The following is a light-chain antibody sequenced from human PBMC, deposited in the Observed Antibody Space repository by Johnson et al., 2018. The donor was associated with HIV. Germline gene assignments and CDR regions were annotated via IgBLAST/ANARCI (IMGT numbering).Light chain of an antibody. CDR3: GTWDSGLSAGGV. J-gene: IGLJ1*01. Sequence: QSVLTQSPSVSAAPGQKVTISCSGSSSNIGNNYVSWYQQVPGTAPKLLIYDNNKRPSGIPDRFSGSKSGTSATLGITGLQTGDEADYYCGTWDSGLSAGGVFGTGTKVTVL. V-gene: IGLV1-51*01. CDR2: DNN. CDR1: SSNIGNNY.